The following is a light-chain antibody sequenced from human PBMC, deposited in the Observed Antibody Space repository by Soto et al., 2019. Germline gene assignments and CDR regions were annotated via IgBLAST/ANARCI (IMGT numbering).Light chain of an antibody. J-gene: IGKJ2*01. CDR3: QHYDGSPRT. CDR2: GVF. Sequence: ETVLTQSPGTVSLSPGERATLSCTTSQSVRSNYLAWYQQKPGQPPRLLIYGVFSRATGIPDRFSGSGSGTDFTLTISRLEPEDSAVYYCQHYDGSPRTFGQGTKLEI. CDR1: QSVRSNY. V-gene: IGKV3-20*01.